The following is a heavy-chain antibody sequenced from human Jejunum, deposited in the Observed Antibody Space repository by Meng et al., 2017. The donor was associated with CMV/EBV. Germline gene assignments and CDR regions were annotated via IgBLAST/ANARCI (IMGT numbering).Heavy chain of an antibody. Sequence: YAMTWVRQAPGKGLEWVAVISFDGSSKYYADSVRGRFTISRDNSNNTLYLQMNSLRGEDAAVYYCARVRSTSFGVIIYALDVWGQGTTVTVSS. CDR3: ARVRSTSFGVIIYALDV. J-gene: IGHJ6*02. D-gene: IGHD3-3*01. V-gene: IGHV3-30-3*01. CDR1: YA. CDR2: ISFDGSSK.